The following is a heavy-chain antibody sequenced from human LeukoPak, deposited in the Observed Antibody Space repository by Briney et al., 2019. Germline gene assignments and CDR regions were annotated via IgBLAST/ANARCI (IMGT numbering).Heavy chain of an antibody. J-gene: IGHJ3*02. CDR3: ARDPQDITGTRRKWWSPENSKNHAFDI. Sequence: GGSLRLSCAASGFTFSSYAMSWVRQAPGKGLEWVSAISGSGGSTYYADSVKGRFTISRDNSKNTLNLQMNSLRAEDTAMYYCARDPQDITGTRRKWWSPENSKNHAFDIWGQGTMATVSS. CDR2: ISGSGGST. V-gene: IGHV3-23*01. D-gene: IGHD1-7*01. CDR1: GFTFSSYA.